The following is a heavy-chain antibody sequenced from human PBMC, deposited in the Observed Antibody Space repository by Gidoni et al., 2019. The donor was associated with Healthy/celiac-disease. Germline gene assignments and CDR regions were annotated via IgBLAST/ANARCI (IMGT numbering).Heavy chain of an antibody. CDR3: ARDHCSSTSCANAHKYGMDV. CDR1: GYTFTSYG. D-gene: IGHD2-2*01. V-gene: IGHV1-18*01. CDR2: ISAYNGNT. J-gene: IGHJ6*02. Sequence: QVQLVQSGAEVTKPGASVKFSCKASGYTFTSYGLIWVRQAPGQGLEWMGWISAYNGNTNYAQKLQGRVTMTTDTSTSTAYMELRSLRSDDTAVYYCARDHCSSTSCANAHKYGMDVWGQGTTVTVSS.